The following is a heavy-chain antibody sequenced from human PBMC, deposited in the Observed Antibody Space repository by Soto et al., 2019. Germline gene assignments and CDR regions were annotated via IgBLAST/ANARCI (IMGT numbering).Heavy chain of an antibody. CDR1: GYTFTGYY. D-gene: IGHD2-2*01. Sequence: QVQLVQSGAGVKKPGASVKVSCKASGYTFTGYYMHWVRQAPGQGLEWMGWINPNSGGTNYAQKFQGRVTMTRDTSISTAYMELSRLRSDDTAVYYCVIVVVPAAIFSFDYWGQGTLVTVSS. CDR3: VIVVVPAAIFSFDY. CDR2: INPNSGGT. J-gene: IGHJ4*02. V-gene: IGHV1-2*02.